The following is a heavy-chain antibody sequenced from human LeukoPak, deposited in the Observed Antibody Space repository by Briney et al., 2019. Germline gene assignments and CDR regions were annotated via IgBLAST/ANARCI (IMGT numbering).Heavy chain of an antibody. V-gene: IGHV4-34*01. J-gene: IGHJ5*02. D-gene: IGHD2-2*01. CDR1: GGSFSGYH. CDR3: ARRRYCSSTSCYNWFDP. CDR2: INHSGST. Sequence: SETLSLTCAVYGGSFSGYHWSWIRQPPGKGLEWIGEINHSGSTNYNPSLKSRVTISVDTSKNQFSLKLSSVTAADTAVYYCARRRYCSSTSCYNWFDPWGQGTLVTVSS.